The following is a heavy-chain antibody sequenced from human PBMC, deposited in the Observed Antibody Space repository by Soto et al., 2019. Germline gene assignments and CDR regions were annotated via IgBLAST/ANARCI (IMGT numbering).Heavy chain of an antibody. Sequence: QVQLQQSGPGLVKPSQTLSLTCAISGDSVSSNSAAWNWIRQSPSRGLEWLGRTYYRSKWYNDYAVSVKSRITINPDTSKNQFSLQLNSVTPEDTAVYYCARDSDRSSSGWYLDYYYGMDVWGQGTTVTVSS. CDR1: GDSVSSNSAA. V-gene: IGHV6-1*01. CDR2: TYYRSKWYN. CDR3: ARDSDRSSSGWYLDYYYGMDV. D-gene: IGHD6-19*01. J-gene: IGHJ6*02.